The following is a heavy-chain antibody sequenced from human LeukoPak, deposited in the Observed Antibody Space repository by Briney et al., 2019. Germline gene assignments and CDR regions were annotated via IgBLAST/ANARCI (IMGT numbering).Heavy chain of an antibody. CDR1: GGSISSGGYY. D-gene: IGHD3-22*01. CDR3: ARVPSAYYYDSSGYRDAFDI. J-gene: IGHJ3*02. V-gene: IGHV4-61*08. CDR2: IYYSGST. Sequence: SETLSLTCTVSGGSISSGGYYWSWIRQPPGKGLEWIGYIYYSGSTNYNPSLKSRVTISVDTSKNQFSLKLSSVTAADTAVYYCARVPSAYYYDSSGYRDAFDIWGQGTMVTVSS.